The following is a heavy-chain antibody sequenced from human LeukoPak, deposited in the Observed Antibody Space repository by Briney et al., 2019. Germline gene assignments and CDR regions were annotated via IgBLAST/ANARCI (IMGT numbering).Heavy chain of an antibody. V-gene: IGHV4-59*01. D-gene: IGHD5-18*01. Sequence: SETLSLTCTVSGGSISSYYWSWIRQPPGKGLEFIGHIYYSGSTNYNPSLKSRVTISVDTSKNQFSLKLSSVTAADTAVCYCAREGGYSYGRFDYWGQGTLVTVSS. CDR3: AREGGYSYGRFDY. CDR1: GGSISSYY. J-gene: IGHJ4*02. CDR2: IYYSGST.